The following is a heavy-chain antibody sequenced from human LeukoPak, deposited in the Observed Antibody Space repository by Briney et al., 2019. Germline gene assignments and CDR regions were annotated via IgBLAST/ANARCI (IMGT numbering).Heavy chain of an antibody. D-gene: IGHD4-17*01. CDR2: IIPIFGTA. CDR1: GRTFTSYA. J-gene: IGHJ3*02. V-gene: IGHV1-69*05. CDR3: ARGRATVTNDAFDI. Sequence: SVKVSCKASGRTFTSYAISWVRQAPGQGLEWMGGIIPIFGTANSAQKFQGRVTITTEESTSTAYMELSSLRSEDKAVYYCARGRATVTNDAFDIWGQGTMVTVSS.